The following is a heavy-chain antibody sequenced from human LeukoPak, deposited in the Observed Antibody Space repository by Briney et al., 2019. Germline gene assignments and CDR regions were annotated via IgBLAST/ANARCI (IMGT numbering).Heavy chain of an antibody. Sequence: GASVKVSCKASGYTFTSYDINWVRQATGQGLEWMGWMNPNSGNTGYAQKFQGRVTMTRNTSISTAYMELSSLRSEDTAVYYCARARRVRGVLWGYWGQGTLVTVSS. D-gene: IGHD3-10*01. CDR1: GYTFTSYD. J-gene: IGHJ4*02. CDR3: ARARRVRGVLWGY. CDR2: MNPNSGNT. V-gene: IGHV1-8*01.